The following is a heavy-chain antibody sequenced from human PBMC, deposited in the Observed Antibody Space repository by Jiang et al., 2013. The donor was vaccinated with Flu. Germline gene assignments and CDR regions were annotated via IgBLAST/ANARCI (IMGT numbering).Heavy chain of an antibody. J-gene: IGHJ6*03. CDR1: GDSVSSDSAA. V-gene: IGHV6-1*01. D-gene: IGHD1-1*01. CDR2: TYYRSKWYN. CDR3: ARWHHDMGYLDV. Sequence: QTLSLTCAISGDSVSSDSAAWNWIRQSPSRGLEWLGRTYYRSKWYNDYAVSVKSRITINPDTSKNQFSLQLSSVTPDDTAVYYCARWHHDMGYLDVWGKGTTATVSS.